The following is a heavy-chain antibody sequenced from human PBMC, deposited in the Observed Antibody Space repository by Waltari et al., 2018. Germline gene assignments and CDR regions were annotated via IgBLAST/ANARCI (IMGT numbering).Heavy chain of an antibody. CDR1: GGSISRTRSY. J-gene: IGHJ4*02. V-gene: IGHV4-39*07. D-gene: IGHD6-19*01. CDR2: FYYSGNT. Sequence: QVQMQESGPGLVRPSETLSLTCTVSGGSISRTRSYWAWIRQPPGKGLEWVGTFYYSGNTYYNPSLKSRVTISGDTSKNQFSLKLSSVTAADSAVYYCARVGLGYSSGWFDYWGQGTLVTVSS. CDR3: ARVGLGYSSGWFDY.